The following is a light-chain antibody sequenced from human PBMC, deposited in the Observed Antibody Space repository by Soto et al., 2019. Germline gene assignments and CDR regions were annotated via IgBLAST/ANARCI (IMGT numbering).Light chain of an antibody. V-gene: IGKV1-6*02. CDR1: QGIRDD. CDR2: GAS. CDR3: LQDYNYPLT. J-gene: IGKJ4*01. Sequence: IQMTQSPSSLSAYVGDRVTITCRASQGIRDDLGWYQQKPGRAPRLLIYGASSLQSGVPSRFSGSGYGTEFTLTISSLQPEDFATYYCLQDYNYPLTFGGGPRVEIK.